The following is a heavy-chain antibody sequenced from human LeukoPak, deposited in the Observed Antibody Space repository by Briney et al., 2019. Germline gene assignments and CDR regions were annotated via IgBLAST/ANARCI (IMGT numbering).Heavy chain of an antibody. CDR2: INPSGGST. V-gene: IGHV1-46*01. Sequence: ASVKVSSKASGYTFTSYYTHWVRQAPGQGLEWMGIINPSGGSTSYAQKFQGRVTMTRDTSTSTVYMELSSLRSEDTAVYYCAREAVAGNPPKGYWGQGTLVTVSS. CDR3: AREAVAGNPPKGY. J-gene: IGHJ4*02. D-gene: IGHD6-19*01. CDR1: GYTFTSYY.